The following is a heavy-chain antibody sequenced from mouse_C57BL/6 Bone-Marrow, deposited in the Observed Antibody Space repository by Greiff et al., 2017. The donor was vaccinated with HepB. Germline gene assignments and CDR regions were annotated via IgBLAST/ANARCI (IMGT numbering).Heavy chain of an antibody. Sequence: DVKLVESGAELVRPGASVKLSCTASGFNIKDDYMHWVKQRPEQGLEWIGWIDPENGDTEYASKFQGKATITADTSSNTAYLQLSSLTSEDTTVYYCTTGAYWGQGTLVTVSA. CDR3: TTGAY. CDR2: IDPENGDT. J-gene: IGHJ3*01. CDR1: GFNIKDDY. V-gene: IGHV14-4*01.